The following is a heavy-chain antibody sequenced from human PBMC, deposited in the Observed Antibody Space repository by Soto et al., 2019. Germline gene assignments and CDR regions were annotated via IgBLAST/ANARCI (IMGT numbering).Heavy chain of an antibody. V-gene: IGHV3-30*18. Sequence: QVQLVESGGGVVQPGRSLRLSCAASGFTFSSYGMHWVRQAPGKGLEWVAVISYDGSNKYYADSVKGRFTISRDNSKNTLYLQMNSLRAEDTAVYYCAKDYGDHYNWFDPWGQGTLVTVSS. CDR3: AKDYGDHYNWFDP. J-gene: IGHJ5*02. CDR2: ISYDGSNK. D-gene: IGHD4-17*01. CDR1: GFTFSSYG.